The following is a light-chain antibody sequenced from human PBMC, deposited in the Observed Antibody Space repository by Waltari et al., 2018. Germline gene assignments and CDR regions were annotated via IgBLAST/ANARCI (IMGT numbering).Light chain of an antibody. CDR3: MQAVKIPIT. CDR2: MVS. CDR1: QSLVYSNGYTY. V-gene: IGKV2-28*01. J-gene: IGKJ5*01. Sequence: DLVMTQSPLSLPVTPGEPASISCRSSQSLVYSNGYTYLDWYLQKPRQSPQLLIYMVSNRASAVPDRFSGSGSGTEFTLKIARVKAEDVGVYYGMQAVKIPITFGQGTRLEIK.